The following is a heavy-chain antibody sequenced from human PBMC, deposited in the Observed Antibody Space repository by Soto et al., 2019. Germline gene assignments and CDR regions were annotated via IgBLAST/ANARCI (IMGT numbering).Heavy chain of an antibody. CDR3: ARQAYYDFWSGYYGYYYYMDV. D-gene: IGHD3-3*01. CDR1: SYW. V-gene: IGHV5-51*01. Sequence: SYWIGWVRQMPGKSLEWMGIIYPGDSDTRYSPSFQGQVTISADKSISTAYLRWSSLKASDTAMYYCARQAYYDFWSGYYGYYYYMDVWGKGTTVTVSS. J-gene: IGHJ6*03. CDR2: IYPGDSDT.